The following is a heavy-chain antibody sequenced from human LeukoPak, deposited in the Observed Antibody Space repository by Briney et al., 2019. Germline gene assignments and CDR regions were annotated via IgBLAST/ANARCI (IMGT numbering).Heavy chain of an antibody. D-gene: IGHD1-26*01. Sequence: GGSLRLSCAASGFTFSDYYMSWIRHSPGKGLEWVSYISSSGSTIYYADSVKGRFTISRDNAKNSLYLQMNSLRAEDTAMYYCARDQIREVWELLHPNGLDYWGQGTLVTVSS. CDR1: GFTFSDYY. CDR3: ARDQIREVWELLHPNGLDY. J-gene: IGHJ4*02. V-gene: IGHV3-11*04. CDR2: ISSSGSTI.